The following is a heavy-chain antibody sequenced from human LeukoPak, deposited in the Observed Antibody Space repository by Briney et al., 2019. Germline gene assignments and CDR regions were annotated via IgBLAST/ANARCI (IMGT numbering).Heavy chain of an antibody. CDR2: INSDGRSA. CDR3: VRDVWGDRDGFFEY. Sequence: TGGSLRLSCAASGFTFSSYWMHWVRQAPGKGLVWVSRINSDGRSAIYGDSVTGRFTMSRDNAKNTVYLQMNSLRAEDTAVYYCVRDVWGDRDGFFEYWGQGSLVTVSS. J-gene: IGHJ4*02. CDR1: GFTFSSYW. D-gene: IGHD3-16*01. V-gene: IGHV3-74*01.